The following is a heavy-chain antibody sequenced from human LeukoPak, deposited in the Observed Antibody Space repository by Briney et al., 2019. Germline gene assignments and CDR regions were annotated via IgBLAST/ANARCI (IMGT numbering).Heavy chain of an antibody. J-gene: IGHJ4*02. Sequence: GGSLRLSCAASGFTFSDDTMNWVCQAPGKGLEWVSTINDGGSNTHYADSVKGRFTISRDDSQNTLYLQMNSLRAEDTAVYYCATRLQNHCGYLGQGTQVTVSS. CDR2: INDGGSNT. CDR3: ATRLQNHCGY. CDR1: GFTFSDDT. D-gene: IGHD5-24*01. V-gene: IGHV3-23*01.